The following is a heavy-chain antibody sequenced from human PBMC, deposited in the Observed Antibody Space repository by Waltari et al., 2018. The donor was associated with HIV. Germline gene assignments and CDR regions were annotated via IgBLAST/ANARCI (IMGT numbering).Heavy chain of an antibody. CDR2: INPNSGGT. CDR3: ARDRARTTDYYYYGMDV. V-gene: IGHV1-2*02. D-gene: IGHD1-7*01. Sequence: QVPLVQSGAEVKKPGASVKVSCKATGYPFTGNTMPWARQAPGQGLEWMGWINPNSGGTNYAQKFQGRVTMTRDTSISTAYMELSRLRSDDTAVYYCARDRARTTDYYYYGMDVWGQGTTVTVSS. CDR1: GYPFTGNT. J-gene: IGHJ6*02.